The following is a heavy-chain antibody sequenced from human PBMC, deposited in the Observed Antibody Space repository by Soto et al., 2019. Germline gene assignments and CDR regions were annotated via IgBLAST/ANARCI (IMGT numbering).Heavy chain of an antibody. CDR2: INAGNGNT. D-gene: IGHD6-13*01. V-gene: IGHV1-3*01. CDR1: GYTFTSYA. J-gene: IGHJ4*02. Sequence: QVQLVQSGAEVKKPGASVKVSCKASGYTFTSYAMHWVRQAPGQRLEWMGWINAGNGNTKYSQKLQGRVTITRDTSASTAYMELSSLRSEDTAVYYCARELAAAGTSPPFGYWGQGTLVTVSS. CDR3: ARELAAAGTSPPFGY.